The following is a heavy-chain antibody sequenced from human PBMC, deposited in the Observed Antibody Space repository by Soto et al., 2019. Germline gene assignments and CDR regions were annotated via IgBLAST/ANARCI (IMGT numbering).Heavy chain of an antibody. CDR2: INPSGGST. J-gene: IGHJ4*02. Sequence: ASVKVSCKASGYTFTSYYMHWVRQAPGQGLEWMGIINPSGGSTSYAQKFQGRVTMTRDTSTSTVYVELSSLRSEDTAVYYCGRLYSSSWSLDYWGQGTLVTVSS. CDR1: GYTFTSYY. CDR3: GRLYSSSWSLDY. V-gene: IGHV1-46*03. D-gene: IGHD6-13*01.